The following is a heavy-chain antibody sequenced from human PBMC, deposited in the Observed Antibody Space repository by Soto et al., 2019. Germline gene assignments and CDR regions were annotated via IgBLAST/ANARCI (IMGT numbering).Heavy chain of an antibody. J-gene: IGHJ4*02. CDR1: GDSITGGVHY. V-gene: IGHV4-31*03. CDR2: ICDRGIS. D-gene: IGHD3-16*01. CDR3: PIDRIMRTFGRGSGEWGIDS. Sequence: QVQLQESGPGLVKPSQTLSLTCTVSGDSITGGVHYWIWIRQHPGQGREGIGYICDRGISYYNPSPTTRITTSVEPSNNQFPPKPSSVRAADTAVSYWPIDRIMRTFGRGSGEWGIDSWGQGTRVTASS.